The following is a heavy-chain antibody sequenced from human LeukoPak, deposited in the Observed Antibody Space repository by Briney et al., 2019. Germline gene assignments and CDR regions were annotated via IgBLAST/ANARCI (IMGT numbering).Heavy chain of an antibody. J-gene: IGHJ4*02. Sequence: PGGSLRLSCAASGFTFDNYAMSWVRQVPRKGLEWVSAVSAGGITHYGDSVRGRFTVSRDNSRNTLYLQMNSLRPEDTAVYYCAKHSGSYFVYYFDYWGQGTLVTVSS. D-gene: IGHD1-26*01. V-gene: IGHV3-23*01. CDR1: GFTFDNYA. CDR3: AKHSGSYFVYYFDY. CDR2: VSAGGIT.